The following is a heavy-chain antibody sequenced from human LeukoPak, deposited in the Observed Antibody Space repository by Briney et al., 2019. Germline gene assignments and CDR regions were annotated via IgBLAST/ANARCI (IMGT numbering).Heavy chain of an antibody. D-gene: IGHD3-22*01. CDR3: AKVCSDSSGYYFSCGDY. CDR2: ISGSGGST. CDR1: GFTFSSYA. V-gene: IGHV3-23*01. J-gene: IGHJ4*02. Sequence: GGSLRLSCAAPGFTFSSYAMSWVRQAPGKGLEWVSAISGSGGSTYYADSVKGRFTISRDNSKNTLYLQMNSLRAEDTAVYYCAKVCSDSSGYYFSCGDYWGQGTLVTVSS.